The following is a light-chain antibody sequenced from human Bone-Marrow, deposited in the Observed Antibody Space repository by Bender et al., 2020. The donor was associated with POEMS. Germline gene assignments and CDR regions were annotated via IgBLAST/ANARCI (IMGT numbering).Light chain of an antibody. Sequence: QSVLTQPPSASGTPGQRVTISCSGSRSNIGSNTVNWFQQLPGTAPKVLISTDNQRPSGVPDRFSGSKSGNTASLTISGLQADDEADYSCSSYAGRNIHLVFGGGTKLTVL. CDR3: SSYAGRNIHLV. J-gene: IGLJ2*01. CDR1: RSNIGSNT. CDR2: TDN. V-gene: IGLV1-44*01.